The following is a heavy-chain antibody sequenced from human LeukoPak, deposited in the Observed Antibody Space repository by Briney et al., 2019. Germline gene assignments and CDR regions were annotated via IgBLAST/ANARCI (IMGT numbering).Heavy chain of an antibody. CDR2: ISSSSSYI. Sequence: PGGSLRLSCAASGFTFSSYSMNWVRQAPGKGLEWVSSISSSSSYIYYADSVKGRFTISRDNAKNSLYLQMNSLRAEDTDVYYCAIVYPDYYYDSSGYYYGPFDYWGQVTLVNV. J-gene: IGHJ4*02. CDR3: AIVYPDYYYDSSGYYYGPFDY. D-gene: IGHD3-22*01. CDR1: GFTFSSYS. V-gene: IGHV3-21*01.